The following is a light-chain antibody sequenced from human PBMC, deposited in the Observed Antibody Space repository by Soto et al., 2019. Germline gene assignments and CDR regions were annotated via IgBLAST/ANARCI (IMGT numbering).Light chain of an antibody. CDR2: QDI. CDR1: KLGNKY. CDR3: QAWVSSTAPVV. Sequence: SYELTQPPSVSVSPGQTANITCSGDKLGNKYACWYQQKPGQSPVLVIYQDIKRPSGIPERFSGSNSGNTATLTISGTQAMDDADYYCQAWVSSTAPVVFGGGTKLTVL. V-gene: IGLV3-1*01. J-gene: IGLJ2*01.